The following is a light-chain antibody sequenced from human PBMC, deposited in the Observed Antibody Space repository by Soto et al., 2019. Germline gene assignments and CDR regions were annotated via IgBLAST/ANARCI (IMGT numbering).Light chain of an antibody. J-gene: IGKJ4*01. V-gene: IGKV1-12*01. CDR3: QQTNTFPLT. Sequence: DIQMTQSPSSVSASVGDRVTITCRASQDISTWLAWYQQKPGKAPNLLIYAASSFQSGVPSRFSGSGSGTDFPLTISSLQPEDSATYYCQQTNTFPLTFGGGTKVEI. CDR2: AAS. CDR1: QDISTW.